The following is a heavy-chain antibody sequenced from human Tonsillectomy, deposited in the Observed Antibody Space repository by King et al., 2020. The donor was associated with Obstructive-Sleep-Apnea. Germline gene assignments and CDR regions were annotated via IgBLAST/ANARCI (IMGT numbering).Heavy chain of an antibody. Sequence: VQLVESGGGLVKPGGSLTLSCAASGFTFSDYYMTWIRQAPGKGLEWISYISPTTTYINYADSVKGRFTISRDNAKNSLSLQMNSLRVDDAAVYYCARITVVTPYYFDYWGQGTLVTVSS. CDR3: ARITVVTPYYFDY. J-gene: IGHJ4*02. D-gene: IGHD4-23*01. CDR2: ISPTTTYI. CDR1: GFTFSDYY. V-gene: IGHV3-11*06.